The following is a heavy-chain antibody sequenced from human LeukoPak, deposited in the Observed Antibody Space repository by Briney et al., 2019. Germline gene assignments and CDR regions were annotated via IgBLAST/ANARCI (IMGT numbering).Heavy chain of an antibody. CDR2: INPNSGDT. Sequence: ASVKLSCKSSGYTFTDYYMHWVRHAPGQGLEWMGWINPNSGDTSFAQEFEGRVAITRATSSGAAYLEVGSLRSDDTAVDSGERARWYLVPYFDSWAQETLVTVST. D-gene: IGHD6-13*01. J-gene: IGHJ4*02. V-gene: IGHV1-2*02. CDR3: ERARWYLVPYFDS. CDR1: GYTFTDYY.